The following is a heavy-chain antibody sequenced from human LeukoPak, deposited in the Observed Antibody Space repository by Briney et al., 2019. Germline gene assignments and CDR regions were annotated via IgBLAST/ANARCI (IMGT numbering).Heavy chain of an antibody. J-gene: IGHJ3*02. CDR2: IYPGDSDT. D-gene: IGHD1-7*01. V-gene: IGHV5-51*01. Sequence: GESLKISCKGSGYSFTSYWIGWVRQMPGKGLEWMGIIYPGDSDTRYSPSFQGQVTISVDESISTAYLQWSSLKASDTAMYYCARHEDWNYVTDAFDIWGQGTMVTVSS. CDR1: GYSFTSYW. CDR3: ARHEDWNYVTDAFDI.